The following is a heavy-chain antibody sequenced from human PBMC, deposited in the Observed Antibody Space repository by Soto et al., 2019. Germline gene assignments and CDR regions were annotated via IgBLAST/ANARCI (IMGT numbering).Heavy chain of an antibody. D-gene: IGHD3-16*02. Sequence: QITLKESGPTLVNPTQTLTLTCTVSGFSLSIGTVGVAWIRQPPGKALEWLAIIYWDDDRRYIPSLSNRLAITKDTSKHQLVLTMTNLDPVDTATYYCAHIMITYGGAIAFDACDFWGEVRSVTVSS. CDR2: IYWDDDR. CDR1: GFSLSIGTVG. J-gene: IGHJ3*01. V-gene: IGHV2-5*02. CDR3: AHIMITYGGAIAFDACDF.